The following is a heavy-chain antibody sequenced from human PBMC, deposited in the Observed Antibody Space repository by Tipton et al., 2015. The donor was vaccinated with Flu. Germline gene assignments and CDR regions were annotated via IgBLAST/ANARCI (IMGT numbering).Heavy chain of an antibody. CDR3: AKAPAAAGFFDY. J-gene: IGHJ4*02. D-gene: IGHD6-13*01. V-gene: IGHV3-9*01. Sequence: SLRLSCAASGFTFSSYSMNWVRQAPGKGLEWVSGISWNSGSIGYADSVKGRFTISRDNAKNSLYLQMNSLRAEDTALYYCAKAPAAAGFFDYWGQGTLVTVSS. CDR1: GFTFSSYS. CDR2: ISWNSGSI.